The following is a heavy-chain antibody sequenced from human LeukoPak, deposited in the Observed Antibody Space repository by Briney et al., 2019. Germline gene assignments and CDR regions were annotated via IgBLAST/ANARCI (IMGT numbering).Heavy chain of an antibody. Sequence: SETLSLTCTVSGGSISSYYWSWIRQPPGKGLEWIGYIYYSGGTNYNPSLKSRVTISVDTSKNQFSLKLSSVTAADTAVYYCARERAVTTYYYFDYWGQGTLVTVSS. CDR2: IYYSGGT. V-gene: IGHV4-59*01. D-gene: IGHD4-17*01. CDR1: GGSISSYY. CDR3: ARERAVTTYYYFDY. J-gene: IGHJ4*02.